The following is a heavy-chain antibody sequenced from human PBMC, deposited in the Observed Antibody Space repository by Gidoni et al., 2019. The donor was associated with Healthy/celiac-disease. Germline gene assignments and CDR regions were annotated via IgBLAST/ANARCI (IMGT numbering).Heavy chain of an antibody. CDR2: ISSSGSTI. V-gene: IGHV3-11*01. CDR3: ARDEYCGGDCPPDY. Sequence: QVQLLESGGGLVKPGGYLRLSCAASGFTLGDYYMSWIRQAPGKGLEWVSYISSSGSTIYYADSVKGRFTISRDNAKNSLYLQMNSLRAEDTAVYYCARDEYCGGDCPPDYWGQGTLVTVSS. D-gene: IGHD2-21*02. J-gene: IGHJ4*02. CDR1: GFTLGDYY.